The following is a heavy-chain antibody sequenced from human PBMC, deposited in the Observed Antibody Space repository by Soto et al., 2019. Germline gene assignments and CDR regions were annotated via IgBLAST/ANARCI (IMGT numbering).Heavy chain of an antibody. Sequence: QVQLVQSGAEVKKPGASVKVSCKASGYTFTSYAMHWVRQAPGQRLEWMGWINAGNGNTKYSQKFQGRVTITRDTSASTAYTELSSLRSEDTAVYYCAGPKNGDYANDAFDIWGQGTMVTVSS. J-gene: IGHJ3*02. CDR3: AGPKNGDYANDAFDI. CDR2: INAGNGNT. CDR1: GYTFTSYA. D-gene: IGHD4-17*01. V-gene: IGHV1-3*01.